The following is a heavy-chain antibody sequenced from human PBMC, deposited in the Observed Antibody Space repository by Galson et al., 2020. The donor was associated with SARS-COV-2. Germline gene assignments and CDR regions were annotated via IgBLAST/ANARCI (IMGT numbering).Heavy chain of an antibody. D-gene: IGHD5-18*01. V-gene: IGHV3-21*01. CDR1: GFTFSSYS. Sequence: NAGGSLRLSCAASGFTFSSYSMNWVRQAPGKGLEWVSSISSSSSYIYYADSVKGRFTISRDNAKNSLYLQMNSLRAEDTAVYYCARDTAMVSTILFDYWGQGTLVTVSS. CDR3: ARDTAMVSTILFDY. CDR2: ISSSSSYI. J-gene: IGHJ4*02.